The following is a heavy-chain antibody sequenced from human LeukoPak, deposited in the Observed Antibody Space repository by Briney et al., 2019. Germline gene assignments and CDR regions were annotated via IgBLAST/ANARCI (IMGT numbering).Heavy chain of an antibody. V-gene: IGHV4-59*01. Sequence: SETLSLTCTASGDTSSGSYWTWIRQPPGKGLEWIGYIHYSGSSNYSPSLKRRLTMSVDTSKNQLSLKLSSVTAADTAVYYCAKLGRCVVWAQRTLVTVSS. CDR1: GDTSSGSY. J-gene: IGHJ4*02. CDR2: IHYSGSS. CDR3: AKLGRCVV. D-gene: IGHD1-7*01.